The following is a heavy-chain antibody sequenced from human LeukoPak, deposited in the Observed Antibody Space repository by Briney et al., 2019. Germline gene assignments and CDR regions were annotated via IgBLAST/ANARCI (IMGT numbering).Heavy chain of an antibody. J-gene: IGHJ4*02. V-gene: IGHV3-23*01. CDR3: ANPYDFWSGYSPLDY. CDR1: GFTFSSYA. D-gene: IGHD3-3*01. Sequence: PGGALRLSCAASGFTFSSYAMSWVRQAPGKGREGVSAISGSGGRTYYADSVKGGFTISRENSKKTLYLQMNSLRAEDTAVYYCANPYDFWSGYSPLDYWGQGTLVTVSS. CDR2: ISGSGGRT.